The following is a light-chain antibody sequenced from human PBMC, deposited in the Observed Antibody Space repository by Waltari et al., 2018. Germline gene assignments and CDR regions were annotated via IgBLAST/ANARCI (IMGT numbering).Light chain of an antibody. Sequence: SYVLTQPPSVSVAPGETARITCGGNNIESKSVHWYRQRPGQAPVVVISYDNDRAAGIPGRFSGSNSGNTANLTISRVEAGDEADYYCQVWDANTDPGVFGTGTEVTVL. CDR3: QVWDANTDPGV. V-gene: IGLV3-21*01. J-gene: IGLJ1*01. CDR2: YDN. CDR1: NIESKS.